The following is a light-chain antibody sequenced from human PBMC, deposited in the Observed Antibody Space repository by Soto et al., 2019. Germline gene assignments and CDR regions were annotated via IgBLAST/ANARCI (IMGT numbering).Light chain of an antibody. V-gene: IGLV2-14*03. CDR1: SNNVGAYDY. J-gene: IGLJ2*01. Sequence: QSALTQPASVSGSPGQSITISCTGTSNNVGAYDYVSWYQQHPGKAPKLLIYDVTNRPSEVSDRFSGAKSGNTASLTISGLQADDQGDYYCSSYTSSIAVVFGGGTKLTVL. CDR3: SSYTSSIAVV. CDR2: DVT.